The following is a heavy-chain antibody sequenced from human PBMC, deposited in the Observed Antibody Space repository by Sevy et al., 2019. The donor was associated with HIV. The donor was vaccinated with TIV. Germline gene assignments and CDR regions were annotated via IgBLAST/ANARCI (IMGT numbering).Heavy chain of an antibody. V-gene: IGHV3-23*01. CDR1: GFPFSSYA. CDR2: LIGGGRRT. Sequence: GGSLRLSCAASGFPFSSYAMSWVRQAPGRGLEWVSTLIGGGRRTYYADSVTGRFIISRDNSRNTLYLQMNSLRAEDTAVYYCAMNYYDSSGSSFFFDYWGQGTLVTVSS. D-gene: IGHD3-22*01. CDR3: AMNYYDSSGSSFFFDY. J-gene: IGHJ4*02.